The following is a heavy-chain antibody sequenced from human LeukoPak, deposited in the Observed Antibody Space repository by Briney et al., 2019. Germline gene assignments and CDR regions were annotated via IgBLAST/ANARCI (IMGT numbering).Heavy chain of an antibody. J-gene: IGHJ4*01. CDR2: VSYDGHNN. CDR1: GFTFSSFA. D-gene: IGHD3-22*01. Sequence: PGRSLRLSCAAPGFTFSSFAMRWVRQAPGKGLEWVALVSYDGHNNYYADSVKGRFTISRDNSKSTLYLQMNSLRDDDTAVYYCARDYYDRSGRFDYWGQGTLVTVSS. V-gene: IGHV3-30-3*01. CDR3: ARDYYDRSGRFDY.